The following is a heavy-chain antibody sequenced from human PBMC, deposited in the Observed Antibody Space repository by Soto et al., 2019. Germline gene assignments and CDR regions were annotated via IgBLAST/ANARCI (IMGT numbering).Heavy chain of an antibody. CDR2: INHSGST. D-gene: IGHD6-13*01. CDR3: ARVQQLVPYYYYYGMDV. V-gene: IGHV4-34*01. CDR1: GGSLSGYY. Sequence: PSETLSLTCAVYGGSLSGYYWSWIRQPPGKGLEWIGEINHSGSTNYNPSLKSRVTISVDTSKNQFSLKLSSVTAADTAVYYCARVQQLVPYYYYYGMDVWGQGTTVTVSS. J-gene: IGHJ6*02.